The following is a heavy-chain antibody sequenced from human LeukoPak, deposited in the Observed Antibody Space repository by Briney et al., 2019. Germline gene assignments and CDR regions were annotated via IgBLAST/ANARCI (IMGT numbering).Heavy chain of an antibody. CDR1: GFTFSSYS. D-gene: IGHD1-26*01. CDR3: ARGRGFDGSYYFPFDY. Sequence: GGSLRLSCAASGFTFSSYSMNWVRQAPGKGLEWVSSISSSSSYIYYADSVKGRFTISRDNAKNSLYLQMNSLRAEDTAVYYCARGRGFDGSYYFPFDYWGQGTLVTVSS. V-gene: IGHV3-21*01. CDR2: ISSSSSYI. J-gene: IGHJ4*02.